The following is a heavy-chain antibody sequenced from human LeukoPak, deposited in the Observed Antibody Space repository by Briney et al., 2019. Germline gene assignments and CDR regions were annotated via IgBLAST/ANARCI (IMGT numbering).Heavy chain of an antibody. D-gene: IGHD3-10*01. CDR3: ARDGAGVRGFDY. CDR1: GFTFSSYE. CDR2: ISSSGSTI. J-gene: IGHJ4*02. V-gene: IGHV3-48*03. Sequence: RPGGSLRLSCAASGFTFSSYEMNWVRQAPGKGLEWVSYISSSGSTIYYADSVRGRFTISRDNAKNSLYLQMNSLRAEDTAVYYCARDGAGVRGFDYWGQGTLVTVSS.